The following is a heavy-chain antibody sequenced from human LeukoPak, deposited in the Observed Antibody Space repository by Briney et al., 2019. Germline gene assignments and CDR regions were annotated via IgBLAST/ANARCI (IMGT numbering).Heavy chain of an antibody. J-gene: IGHJ6*02. V-gene: IGHV3-7*01. CDR3: ARRGSGWYGYYGMDV. CDR2: TKQDGTEK. CDR1: GFTFSSYW. Sequence: PGGSLRLSCAASGFTFSSYWMTWVRQAPGKGLEWVANTKQDGTEKYYVDSVKGRFTISRDNAKNSLYLQMNSLRADDTAVYYCARRGSGWYGYYGMDVWGQGTTVTVSS. D-gene: IGHD6-19*01.